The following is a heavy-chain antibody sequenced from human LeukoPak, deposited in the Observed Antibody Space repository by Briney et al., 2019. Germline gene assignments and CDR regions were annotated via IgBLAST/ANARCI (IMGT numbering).Heavy chain of an antibody. CDR2: ISNDGSNK. J-gene: IGHJ4*02. V-gene: IGHV3-30*03. CDR3: ARVRAHDYSIRWAFTIDY. D-gene: IGHD4-11*01. CDR1: GFTFSSYA. Sequence: GGSLRLSCAASGFTFSSYAMSLVRRAPGKGLEWVAIISNDGSNKYYTDSVKGRFTISRDSSKNTLYLQMNSLRAEDTAVYYCARVRAHDYSIRWAFTIDYWGQGTLVTVSS.